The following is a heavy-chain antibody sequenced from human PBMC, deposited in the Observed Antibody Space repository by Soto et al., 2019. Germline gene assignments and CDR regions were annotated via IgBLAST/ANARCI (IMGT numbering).Heavy chain of an antibody. Sequence: EVHLVESGGGLVQRGGSLRLSCAASGFTFRAYWMSWVRQAPGKGLEWVANIDQDGSGKYYVDSVRGRFTISRDNAHDSLYLQTNSLRDEDAAVYFCARPSEGTGRTLDYWSKGTGVTVSS. CDR3: ARPSEGTGRTLDY. V-gene: IGHV3-7*05. CDR1: GFTFRAYW. D-gene: IGHD1-1*01. J-gene: IGHJ4*02. CDR2: IDQDGSGK.